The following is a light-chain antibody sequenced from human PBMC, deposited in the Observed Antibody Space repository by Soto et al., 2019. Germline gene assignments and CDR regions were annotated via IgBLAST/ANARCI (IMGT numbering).Light chain of an antibody. Sequence: DIVLPPSPGTLSYSPRYRATLSCRASQSVSSSYLAGSKKKPGQAPRLLMSAASSRATGIPDRFSGSGSGTDFTFTISRLEAEDFAVYYCQQSSRSPIPVGQG. J-gene: IGKJ5*01. CDR1: QSVSSSY. CDR3: QQSSRSPIP. V-gene: IGKV3-20*01. CDR2: AAS.